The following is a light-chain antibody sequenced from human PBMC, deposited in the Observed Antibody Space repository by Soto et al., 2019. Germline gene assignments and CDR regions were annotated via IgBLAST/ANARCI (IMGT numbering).Light chain of an antibody. J-gene: IGKJ1*01. CDR1: QSVSSSY. CDR2: GAT. Sequence: EIVLTQSPGTLSSSAGERATLSCRASQSVSSSYLAWYQKKPGQAPMLLIYGATSRATGIPDRFSGSGSGTDFTLTISRLEPEDFAVYYCQQYSSSPRTFGQGTKVEIK. CDR3: QQYSSSPRT. V-gene: IGKV3-20*01.